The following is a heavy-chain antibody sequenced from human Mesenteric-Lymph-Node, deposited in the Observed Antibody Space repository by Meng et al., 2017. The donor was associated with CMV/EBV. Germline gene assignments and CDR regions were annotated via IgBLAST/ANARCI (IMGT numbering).Heavy chain of an antibody. Sequence: ESLKISCAASGFTFATFGMSWVRQTPGKGLEWVSGVSNSGNTYYADSVKGRFTISRDNSKNTLFLQMSSLTVADTAVYYCAKPRGDYELFDFWGRGTLVTVSS. CDR2: VSNSGNT. J-gene: IGHJ4*02. CDR3: AKPRGDYELFDF. V-gene: IGHV3-23*01. CDR1: GFTFATFG. D-gene: IGHD4-17*01.